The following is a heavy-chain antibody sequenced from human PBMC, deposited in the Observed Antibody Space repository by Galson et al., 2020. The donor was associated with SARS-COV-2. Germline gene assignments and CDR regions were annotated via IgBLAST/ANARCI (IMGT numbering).Heavy chain of an antibody. D-gene: IGHD3-22*01. CDR3: ARPGCSGYYSGWYFGL. Sequence: SETLSLTCAVSGLSISSDFYWGWIRQPPGKGLEWTGNISQGGTTYYNPSLQSRVTISIDKSKNQFSLKMTSVTAADTAIYYCARPGCSGYYSGWYFGLWGLGTLVTVSS. CDR1: GLSISSDFY. CDR2: ISQGGTT. V-gene: IGHV4-38-2*01. J-gene: IGHJ2*01.